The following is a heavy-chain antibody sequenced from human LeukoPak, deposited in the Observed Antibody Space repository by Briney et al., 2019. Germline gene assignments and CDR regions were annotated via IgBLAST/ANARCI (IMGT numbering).Heavy chain of an antibody. J-gene: IGHJ4*02. Sequence: GASVKVSCKASGYTFTGYYMHWVRQAPGQGLEWMGWINPNGGGTNYAQKFQGRVTMTRDTSISTAYMELSRLRSDDTAVYYCARGVVLMVYAITEPIDYWGQGTLVTVSS. D-gene: IGHD2-8*01. CDR2: INPNGGGT. CDR3: ARGVVLMVYAITEPIDY. CDR1: GYTFTGYY. V-gene: IGHV1-2*02.